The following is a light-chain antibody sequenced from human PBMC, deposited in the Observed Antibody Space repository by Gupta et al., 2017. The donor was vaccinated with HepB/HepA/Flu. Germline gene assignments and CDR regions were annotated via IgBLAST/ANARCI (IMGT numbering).Light chain of an antibody. CDR1: EYNVGFQG. CDR3: SAWDSNLDTWV. CDR2: RNN. Sequence: QAGLTQLPSASGALRQTATFTCTGSEYNVGFQGATWLQQHQGRPPKVLSYRNNNRPSGISERFSASRSGSTASLTISGLQPEDEADYYCSAWDSNLDTWVFAGGTKLTVL. J-gene: IGLJ3*02. V-gene: IGLV10-54*04.